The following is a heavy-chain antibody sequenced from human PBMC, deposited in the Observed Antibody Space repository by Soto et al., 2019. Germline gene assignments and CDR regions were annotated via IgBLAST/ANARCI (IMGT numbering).Heavy chain of an antibody. J-gene: IGHJ3*02. Sequence: QVQLVESGGGVVQPGRSLRLSCRVSGFTFSSYGMHWDRQSPGKGLEWVAVISYDGSNKYYADSVKGRFTISRDNSKNTLYLQMNSLRAEDTAVYYCAKTLTLLGATTWAFDIWGQGTMVTVSS. CDR3: AKTLTLLGATTWAFDI. D-gene: IGHD1-26*01. CDR2: ISYDGSNK. CDR1: GFTFSSYG. V-gene: IGHV3-30*18.